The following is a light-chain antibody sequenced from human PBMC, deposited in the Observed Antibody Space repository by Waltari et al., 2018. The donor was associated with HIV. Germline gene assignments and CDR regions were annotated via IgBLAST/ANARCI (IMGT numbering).Light chain of an antibody. CDR2: NDI. CDR1: NIGTED. J-gene: IGLJ2*01. V-gene: IGLV3-9*01. CDR3: QVWHYTVV. Sequence: SYELTQPFSVSVALGQTARIPCGGSNIGTEDVHWYQQKPGQAPLLLIFNDIHRPSGVPVRFSGSKSRNLATLTISGAQAGDEAAYYCQVWHYTVVFGGGTKVTV.